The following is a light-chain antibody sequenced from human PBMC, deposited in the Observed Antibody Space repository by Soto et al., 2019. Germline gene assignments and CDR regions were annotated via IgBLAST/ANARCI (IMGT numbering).Light chain of an antibody. CDR3: QQFDDLTFI. Sequence: DIKLTQSPSSLSASVGDRVTITCQASQDINNYLNWYQQKPGKAPKLLIYDASDLERGVPSRFSGSGSVTDFTLTISSLQPEDIATYYCQQFDDLTFIFGQGTRLEIK. V-gene: IGKV1-33*01. J-gene: IGKJ5*01. CDR2: DAS. CDR1: QDINNY.